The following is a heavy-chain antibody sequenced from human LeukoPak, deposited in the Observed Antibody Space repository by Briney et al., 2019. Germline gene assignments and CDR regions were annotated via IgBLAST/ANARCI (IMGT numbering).Heavy chain of an antibody. V-gene: IGHV3-21*01. CDR2: ISSSSSYI. Sequence: PGGSLRLSCAASGFTFSSYSMNWVRQAPGKGLEWVSSISSSSSYIYYADSVKGRFTISRDNAKNSLYLQMNSLRAEDTAVYYCAGAALHPYDFDYWGQGTMVTVSS. D-gene: IGHD5-24*01. J-gene: IGHJ4*02. CDR1: GFTFSSYS. CDR3: AGAALHPYDFDY.